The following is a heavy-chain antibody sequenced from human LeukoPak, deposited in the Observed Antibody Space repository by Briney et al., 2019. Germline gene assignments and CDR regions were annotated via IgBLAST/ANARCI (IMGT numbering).Heavy chain of an antibody. V-gene: IGHV4-30-4*01. CDR2: IYYSGST. CDR3: ARVGSDGGYSYGLVDY. Sequence: SETLSLTCTVSGGSISSGDYYWSWIRQPPGKGLEWIGYIYYSGSTYYNPSLKSRVTISVDTSKNQFSLKLSSVTAADTVVYYCARVGSDGGYSYGLVDYWGQGTLVTVSS. J-gene: IGHJ4*02. CDR1: GGSISSGDYY. D-gene: IGHD5-18*01.